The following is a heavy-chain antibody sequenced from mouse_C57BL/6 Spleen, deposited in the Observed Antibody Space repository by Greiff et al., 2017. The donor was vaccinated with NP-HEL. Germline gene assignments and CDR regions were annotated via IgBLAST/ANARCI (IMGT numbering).Heavy chain of an antibody. J-gene: IGHJ4*01. Sequence: EVKLVESGAGLVKPGGSLKLSCAASGFTFSSYAMSWVRQTPEQRLEWVAYISSGGDYIYYADTVKGRSTLSRDNARNTLYLQMSSLKSEDTAMYYCTREKYYYGSRDYAMDDWGKGATVTVSS. D-gene: IGHD1-1*01. CDR2: ISSGGDYI. CDR3: TREKYYYGSRDYAMDD. CDR1: GFTFSSYA. V-gene: IGHV5-9-1*02.